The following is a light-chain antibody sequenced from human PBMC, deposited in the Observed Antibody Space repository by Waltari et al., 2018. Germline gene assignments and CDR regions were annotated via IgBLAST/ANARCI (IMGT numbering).Light chain of an antibody. CDR1: QHIYNY. J-gene: IGKJ2*02. V-gene: IGKV1-33*01. CDR2: AAS. Sequence: DIQMTQSPSSLSASVGDRVTITCQASQHIYNYLNWYQQKPGKAPRLLIYAASNLQTGVPSRFSGGGSGTDFTFVISNLQPEDIATYYWQQYEGLPRTFGQGTKLEMK. CDR3: QQYEGLPRT.